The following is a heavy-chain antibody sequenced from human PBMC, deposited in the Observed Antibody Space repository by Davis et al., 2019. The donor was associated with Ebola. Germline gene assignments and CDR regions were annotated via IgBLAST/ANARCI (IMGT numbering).Heavy chain of an antibody. CDR3: ARRDYGSQEGHDAFDI. CDR2: INPNSGGT. J-gene: IGHJ3*02. CDR1: GYTFTGYY. D-gene: IGHD4-17*01. V-gene: IGHV1-2*02. Sequence: ASVKVSCKASGYTFTGYYMHWVRQAPGQGLEWMGWINPNSGGTNYAQKFQGRVTMTRDTSISTAYMELSSLRSEDTAVYYCARRDYGSQEGHDAFDIWGQGTMVTVSS.